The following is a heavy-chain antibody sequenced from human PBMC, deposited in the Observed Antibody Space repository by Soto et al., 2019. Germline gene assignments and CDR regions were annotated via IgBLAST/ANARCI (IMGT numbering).Heavy chain of an antibody. J-gene: IGHJ4*02. CDR1: GGSISSYY. D-gene: IGHD6-6*01. V-gene: IGHV4-59*01. Sequence: SETLSLTCTVSGGSISSYYWSWIRQPPGKGLEWIGYIYYSGSTNYNPSLKSRVTTSVDTSKNQFSLKLSSVTAADTAVYYCARESSSSTWTFFDYWGQGTLVTVSS. CDR2: IYYSGST. CDR3: ARESSSSTWTFFDY.